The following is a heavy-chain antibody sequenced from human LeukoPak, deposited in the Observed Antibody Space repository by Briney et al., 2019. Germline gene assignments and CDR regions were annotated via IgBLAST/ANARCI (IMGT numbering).Heavy chain of an antibody. CDR2: IIPIFGTA. J-gene: IGHJ6*03. D-gene: IGHD2-2*01. V-gene: IGHV1-69*13. Sequence: SVKVSCKASGGTFSSYAISWVRQAPGQGGEWMGGIIPIFGTANYAQKFQGRVTITADESTSTAYMELSSLRSEDTAVYYCARGGNVVVPAALFPVGYYYYMDVWGKGTTVTVSS. CDR1: GGTFSSYA. CDR3: ARGGNVVVPAALFPVGYYYYMDV.